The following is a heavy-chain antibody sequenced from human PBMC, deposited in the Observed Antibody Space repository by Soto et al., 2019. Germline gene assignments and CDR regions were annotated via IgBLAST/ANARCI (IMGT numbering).Heavy chain of an antibody. CDR1: GYTFTGYY. Sequence: ASVKVSCKASGYTFTGYYMHWVRQAPGLGLEWMGWINPNSGGTNYAQKFQGRVTMTRDTSISTAYMELSRLRSDDTAVYYCVRITIFGVVTASYGMDVWGQGTTVTVSS. J-gene: IGHJ6*02. CDR2: INPNSGGT. CDR3: VRITIFGVVTASYGMDV. V-gene: IGHV1-2*02. D-gene: IGHD3-3*01.